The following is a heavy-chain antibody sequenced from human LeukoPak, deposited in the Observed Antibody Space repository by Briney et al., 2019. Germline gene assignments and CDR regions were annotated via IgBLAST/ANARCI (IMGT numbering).Heavy chain of an antibody. CDR2: ISGSGGST. V-gene: IGHV3-23*01. CDR3: AKTPRDYYDSSGYYFGY. D-gene: IGHD3-22*01. Sequence: GGSLRLSCAASGFTFSSYAMSWVRQAPGKGLEWVSAISGSGGSTYYADSVKGRFTISRDNSKNTLYLQMNSLRAEDTAVYYCAKTPRDYYDSSGYYFGYWGQGTLDTVSS. J-gene: IGHJ4*02. CDR1: GFTFSSYA.